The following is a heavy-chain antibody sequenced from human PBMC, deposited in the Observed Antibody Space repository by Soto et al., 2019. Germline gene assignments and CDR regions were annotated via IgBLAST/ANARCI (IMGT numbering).Heavy chain of an antibody. J-gene: IGHJ4*02. Sequence: QVQLQESGPGLVKPSQTLSLTCTVSGGSISSGDYYWSWIRQPPGKGLEWIGYINYIGSTYYNPSLKSRITTSVDTSNNQCSLKLISVTAADTAVYYCARLRLGAGDYWGQGTLVTVSS. D-gene: IGHD3-16*01. CDR3: ARLRLGAGDY. CDR1: GGSISSGDYY. V-gene: IGHV4-30-4*01. CDR2: INYIGST.